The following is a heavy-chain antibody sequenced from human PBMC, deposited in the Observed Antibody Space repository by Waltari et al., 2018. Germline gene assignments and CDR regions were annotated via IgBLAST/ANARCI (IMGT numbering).Heavy chain of an antibody. CDR2: IKQDGSEK. Sequence: EVQLVESGGGLVQPGGSLRLSCAASGFTFSSYWMSWVRQAPGKGREWVANIKQDGSEKYYVDSVKGRFTIARDNAKNSLYLQMNSLRAEDTAVYYCAGLSTIFGVWAYWGQGTLVTVSS. V-gene: IGHV3-7*04. CDR3: AGLSTIFGVWAY. J-gene: IGHJ4*02. D-gene: IGHD3-3*01. CDR1: GFTFSSYW.